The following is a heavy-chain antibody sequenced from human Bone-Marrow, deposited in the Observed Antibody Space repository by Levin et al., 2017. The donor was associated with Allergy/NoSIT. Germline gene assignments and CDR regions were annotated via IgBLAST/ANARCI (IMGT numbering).Heavy chain of an antibody. Sequence: NPGGSLRLSCAASGFTFIDTWMHWVRQAPGKGLEWVGRIKSKGHGGTIDYGAPVKGRFTISRDDSKNTLYLHMNSLKIEDTGVYFCTTEGDSYYYGSGSYCEAWGQGTLVTVSS. J-gene: IGHJ5*02. CDR1: GFTFIDTW. CDR3: TTEGDSYYYGSGSYCEA. V-gene: IGHV3-15*01. CDR2: IKSKGHGGTI. D-gene: IGHD3-10*01.